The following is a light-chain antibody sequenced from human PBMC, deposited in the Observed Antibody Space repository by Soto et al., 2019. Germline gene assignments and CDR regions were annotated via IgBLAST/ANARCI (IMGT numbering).Light chain of an antibody. CDR1: RSVSNY. Sequence: DIQMTQSPSSLSASVGDRVTITCRASRSVSNYLNWYQQKPGKAPKLLIYAASSLQSGVPSRFSGSGSGTDFTLTIRSLQPEDFATYYCQQSHSIPLTSGQGTKVDIK. V-gene: IGKV1-39*01. CDR3: QQSHSIPLT. CDR2: AAS. J-gene: IGKJ1*01.